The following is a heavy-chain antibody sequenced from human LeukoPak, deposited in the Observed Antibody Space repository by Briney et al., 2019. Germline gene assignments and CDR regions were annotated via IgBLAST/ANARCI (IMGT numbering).Heavy chain of an antibody. CDR2: INPKTGGT. Sequence: ASVKVSCKASGYTFTGYYMHWVRQAPGQGLEWMGWINPKTGGTTYAQKFQGWVTMTRDTSINTAYMELRSLRSDDTAVYYCARDPCSSTSCYTNWFDPWGQGTLVTVSS. V-gene: IGHV1-2*04. J-gene: IGHJ5*02. CDR3: ARDPCSSTSCYTNWFDP. D-gene: IGHD2-2*02. CDR1: GYTFTGYY.